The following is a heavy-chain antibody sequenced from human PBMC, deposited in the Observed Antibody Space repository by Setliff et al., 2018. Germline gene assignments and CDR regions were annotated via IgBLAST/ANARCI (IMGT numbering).Heavy chain of an antibody. J-gene: IGHJ4*02. D-gene: IGHD5-12*01. V-gene: IGHV4-31*03. CDR2: IHHTGTT. CDR3: ARAKDGYDFDYFDY. CDR1: DGSIRSGDY. Sequence: PSETLSLTCTVSDGSIRSGDYWGWIRQHPGKGLEWIGYIHHTGTTFYNPPLRSRVTISVDTSKNQFSLKLTSLTAADTAVYYCARAKDGYDFDYFDYWGQGTPVTVSS.